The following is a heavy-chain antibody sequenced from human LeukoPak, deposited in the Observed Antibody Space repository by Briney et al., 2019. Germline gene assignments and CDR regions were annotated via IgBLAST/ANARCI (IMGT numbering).Heavy chain of an antibody. Sequence: SETLSLTCSVSGYSFTSGHYWGWIRQPPGKGLEWIANVYHTGSAHYNPSLKSRVTISVDTSTNQFSLKLSSVTAADTAVYYCARYCTSTTCILRGFDYWGQGTLVTVSS. CDR2: VYHTGSA. V-gene: IGHV4-38-2*01. CDR3: ARYCTSTTCILRGFDY. D-gene: IGHD2-2*01. J-gene: IGHJ4*02. CDR1: GYSFTSGHY.